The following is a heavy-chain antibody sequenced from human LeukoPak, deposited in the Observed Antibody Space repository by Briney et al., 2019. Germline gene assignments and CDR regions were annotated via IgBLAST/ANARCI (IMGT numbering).Heavy chain of an antibody. Sequence: GESLRISCKGSGYSFTSYWISWVRQMPGKGLEWMGRIDPSDSYTNYSPSFQGHVTISADKSISTACLQWSSLKASDTAMYYCARLTTAMVRRGYYFDYWGQGTLVTVSS. J-gene: IGHJ4*02. CDR1: GYSFTSYW. CDR3: ARLTTAMVRRGYYFDY. CDR2: IDPSDSYT. D-gene: IGHD5-18*01. V-gene: IGHV5-10-1*01.